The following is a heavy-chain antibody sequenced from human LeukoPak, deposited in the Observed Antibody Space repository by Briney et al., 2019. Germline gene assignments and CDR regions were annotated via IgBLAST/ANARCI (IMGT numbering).Heavy chain of an antibody. V-gene: IGHV1-69*04. D-gene: IGHD2-15*01. Sequence: ASVKVSCKASGGTFSSYAISWVRQGPGQGLEWMGRIIPILGIANYAQKFQGRVTITAGKSTSTAYMELSSLRSEDTAVYYCARTPYCSGGSCYSFYWGQGTLVTVSS. CDR3: ARTPYCSGGSCYSFY. CDR1: GGTFSSYA. CDR2: IIPILGIA. J-gene: IGHJ4*02.